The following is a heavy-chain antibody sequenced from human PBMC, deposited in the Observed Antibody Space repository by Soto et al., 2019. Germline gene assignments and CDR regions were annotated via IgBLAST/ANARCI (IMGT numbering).Heavy chain of an antibody. J-gene: IGHJ4*02. CDR2: IYPGDSDT. D-gene: IGHD1-1*01. CDR1: GYSFTSYW. CDR3: ARGLPTTDY. V-gene: IGHV5-51*01. Sequence: PGESLKISCKGSGYSFTSYWVAWVRQMPGKGLEWMGSIYPGDSDTKYSPSFQGQVTISADKSINTAYLQWSGLNASDTAMYYCARGLPTTDYWGQGTLVTVSS.